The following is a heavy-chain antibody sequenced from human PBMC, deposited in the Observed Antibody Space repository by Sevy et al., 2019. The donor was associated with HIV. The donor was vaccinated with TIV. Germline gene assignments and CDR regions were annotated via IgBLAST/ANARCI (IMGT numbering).Heavy chain of an antibody. D-gene: IGHD2-15*01. J-gene: IGHJ4*02. CDR1: GFTSSSYA. CDR2: ICGRVDST. V-gene: IGHV3-23*01. CDR3: AKGQIDGGSCYSPLDS. Sequence: GGSLRLSCAASGFTSSSYAMNWVRQAPGRGLEWVSTICGRVDSTYYAYSVKGRFTISRDNSKNTLYLQMNSLRAEDTAVYYCAKGQIDGGSCYSPLDSWGQGTLVTVSS.